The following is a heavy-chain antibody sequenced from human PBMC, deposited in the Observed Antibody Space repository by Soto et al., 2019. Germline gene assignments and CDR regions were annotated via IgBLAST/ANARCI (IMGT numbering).Heavy chain of an antibody. CDR2: IYYSGST. V-gene: IGHV4-59*08. CDR3: ARGDAATGVGY. D-gene: IGHD6-25*01. CDR1: GGSISSYY. J-gene: IGHJ4*02. Sequence: QVQLQESGPGLVKPSETLSLTCTVSGGSISSYYWSWIRQPPGKGLEWIGYIYYSGSTNYNPSLKSRVTISVDTSKNQFSLKLSSVTAADTAVYYCARGDAATGVGYWGQGTLVTVSS.